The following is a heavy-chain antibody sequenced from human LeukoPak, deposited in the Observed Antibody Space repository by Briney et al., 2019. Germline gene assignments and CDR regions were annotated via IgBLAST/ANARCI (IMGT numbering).Heavy chain of an antibody. CDR3: ARGGIYGYGDVDY. D-gene: IGHD4/OR15-4a*01. V-gene: IGHV1-8*03. CDR2: MNTNSGNR. J-gene: IGHJ4*02. CDR1: GYSFTSCD. Sequence: ASVTLSCKSTGYSFTSCDINWERHATGQGLEWMGWMNTNSGNRGYAQKIPGRVTITRNSYIGTAYMELRSLRSEDAAVYYCARGGIYGYGDVDYWGQGTLVTVSS.